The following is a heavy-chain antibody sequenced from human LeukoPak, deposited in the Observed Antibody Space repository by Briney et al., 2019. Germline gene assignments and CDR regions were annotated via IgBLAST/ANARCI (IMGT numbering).Heavy chain of an antibody. CDR2: INPNSGGT. J-gene: IGHJ4*02. D-gene: IGHD3-16*02. V-gene: IGHV1-2*04. CDR3: ARDIPYEVTFGGVTVMGSFVLDY. Sequence: ASVTVFCKASGYTFTGYYMHWVRQAPGQGLEWMGWINPNSGGTNYAQKFQGWVTMTRDTSISTAYMELSRLRSDDTAVYYCARDIPYEVTFGGVTVMGSFVLDYWGQGTLVTVSS. CDR1: GYTFTGYY.